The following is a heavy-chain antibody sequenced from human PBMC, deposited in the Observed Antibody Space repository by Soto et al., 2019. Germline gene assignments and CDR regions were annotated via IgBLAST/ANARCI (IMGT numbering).Heavy chain of an antibody. V-gene: IGHV3-23*01. Sequence: PVGSLRLSCEASGFTLRNYAMTWIRQAPGKGLEWVSLISANDVGTYYAESVKTRFTISTDQSRNTVYLQMDSLRADDTAIYYCAKAKNDYNWDNRPPFDYWGQGTLVTVS. D-gene: IGHD1-20*01. CDR2: ISANDVGT. CDR1: GFTLRNYA. J-gene: IGHJ4*02. CDR3: AKAKNDYNWDNRPPFDY.